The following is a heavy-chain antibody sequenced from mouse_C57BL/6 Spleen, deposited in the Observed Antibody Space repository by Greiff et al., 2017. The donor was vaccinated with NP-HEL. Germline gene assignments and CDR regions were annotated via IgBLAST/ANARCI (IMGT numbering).Heavy chain of an antibody. V-gene: IGHV14-1*01. CDR3: TFYYGSSSLAY. CDR1: GFNIKDYY. CDR2: IDPEDGDT. J-gene: IGHJ3*01. D-gene: IGHD1-1*01. Sequence: EVQLQQSGAELVRPGASVKLSCTASGFNIKDYYMHWVKQRPEQGLEWIGRIDPEDGDTEYAPKFQGKATMTADTSSNTAYLQLSSLTSEDTAVYYCTFYYGSSSLAYWGQGTLVTVSA.